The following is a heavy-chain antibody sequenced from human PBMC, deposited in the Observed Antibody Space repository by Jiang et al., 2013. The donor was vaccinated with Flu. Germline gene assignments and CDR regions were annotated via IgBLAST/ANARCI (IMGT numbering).Heavy chain of an antibody. D-gene: IGHD4-23*01. J-gene: IGHJ4*02. Sequence: KPTQTLTLTCTFSGFSLSTSGMCVSWIRQPPGKALEWLARIDWDDDKYYSTSLKTRLTISKDTSKNQVVLTMTNMDPVDTATYYCARIDGTTVVTPEGGAGYFDYWGQGTLVTVSS. CDR1: GFSLSTSGMC. V-gene: IGHV2-70*11. CDR3: ARIDGTTVVTPEGGAGYFDY. CDR2: IDWDDDK.